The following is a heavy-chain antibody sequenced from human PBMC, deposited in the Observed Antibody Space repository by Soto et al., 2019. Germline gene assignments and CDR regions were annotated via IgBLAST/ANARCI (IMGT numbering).Heavy chain of an antibody. CDR1: GDSISGGGYY. V-gene: IGHV4-31*03. D-gene: IGHD3-10*01. Sequence: QVQLQESGPGLVKPSQTLSLTCTVSGDSISGGGYYWSWIRQNPGKGLEWIGFIYYTGTTTYNPSIKSRVTISVDTSKNQFSLKSNSVTAADTAVYYCARECGSYSSYFDHWGQGTLVTVSP. CDR2: IYYTGTT. J-gene: IGHJ4*02. CDR3: ARECGSYSSYFDH.